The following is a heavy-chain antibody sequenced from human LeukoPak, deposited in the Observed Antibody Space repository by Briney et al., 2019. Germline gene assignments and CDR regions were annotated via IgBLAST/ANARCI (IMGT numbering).Heavy chain of an antibody. V-gene: IGHV1-24*01. J-gene: IGHJ6*02. CDR2: FDPEDGET. Sequence: VSVKVSCKVSGYTLTELSMHWVRQAPGKGLEWMGGFDPEDGETIYAQKFQGRVTMTEDTSTDTAYMELSSLRSEDTAVYYCAGWGLRIGVVNYYYYGMDVWGQGTTVTVSS. CDR1: GYTLTELS. CDR3: AGWGLRIGVVNYYYYGMDV. D-gene: IGHD3-3*01.